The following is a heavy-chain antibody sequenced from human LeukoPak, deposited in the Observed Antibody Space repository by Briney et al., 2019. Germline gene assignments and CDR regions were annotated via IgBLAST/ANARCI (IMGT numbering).Heavy chain of an antibody. Sequence: ASVKVSCKASGYTFTSNYIHWVRQAPGQGLEWMGMIYPRDGSTNYAQKFQGRVTMTRDTSISTAYMELSRLRSDDTAVYYCARGGPVRGSGSYIPFDYWGQGTLVTVSS. CDR1: GYTFTSNY. J-gene: IGHJ4*02. CDR3: ARGGPVRGSGSYIPFDY. V-gene: IGHV1-2*02. CDR2: IYPRDGST. D-gene: IGHD3-10*01.